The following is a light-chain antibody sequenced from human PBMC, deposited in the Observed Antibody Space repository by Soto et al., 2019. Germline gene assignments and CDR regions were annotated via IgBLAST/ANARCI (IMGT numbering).Light chain of an antibody. V-gene: IGKV3-20*01. CDR2: RIY. CDR1: EALGRNY. CDR3: QQYDNFPQT. Sequence: ETLLTQSPGTLSLSPGERATLSCRASEALGRNYLAWYQQKPGQAPRLLIYRIYIRAAGIPDRFTGSASGTDFTLTISRLEPEDFAVYYCQQYDNFPQTFGQGTRVEIK. J-gene: IGKJ1*01.